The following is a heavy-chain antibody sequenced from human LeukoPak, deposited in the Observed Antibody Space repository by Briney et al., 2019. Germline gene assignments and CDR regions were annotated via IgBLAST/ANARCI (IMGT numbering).Heavy chain of an antibody. CDR1: GFTFSDYW. V-gene: IGHV3-74*01. D-gene: IGHD5-18*01. J-gene: IGHJ6*03. Sequence: AGGSLRLSCAASGFTFSDYWMYWVRQAPGKRLEWVSRINREGSRSTYADFVKGRFTISRDNANNTLYLQMISLRTEDAAVYYCARHDAFSYGKLAGRQYYYYMDVWGKGTTVTVS. CDR2: INREGSRS. CDR3: ARHDAFSYGKLAGRQYYYYMDV.